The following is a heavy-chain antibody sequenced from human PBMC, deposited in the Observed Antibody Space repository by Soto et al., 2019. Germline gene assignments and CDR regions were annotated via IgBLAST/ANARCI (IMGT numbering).Heavy chain of an antibody. CDR1: GFTFSILG. Sequence: QAQLVESGGGVVQPGRSLRLSCTASGFTFSILGMHWVRQAPGKGLEWVAVISSDATNKYYADSVKGRFTISRDNSKNPLYLQMNRLRPEDTSVYSCAKSGAPSGYGISDFWGQGTLVTVSS. CDR2: ISSDATNK. J-gene: IGHJ4*02. D-gene: IGHD3-10*01. V-gene: IGHV3-30*18. CDR3: AKSGAPSGYGISDF.